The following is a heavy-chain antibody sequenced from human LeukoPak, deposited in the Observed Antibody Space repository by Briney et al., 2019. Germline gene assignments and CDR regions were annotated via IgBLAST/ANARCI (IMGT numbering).Heavy chain of an antibody. D-gene: IGHD6-13*01. CDR1: GFSLRTRGMC. J-gene: IGHJ4*02. CDR2: IDWDDDK. CDR3: ARIMYSSSPLPDY. Sequence: ASGPALVKPTQTLTLTCTFSGFSLRTRGMCVSWIRQPPGKALEWLARIDWDDDKYYSTSLKTRLTISKDTSKNQVVLTMTNMDPVDTATYYCARIMYSSSPLPDYWGQGTLVTVSS. V-gene: IGHV2-70*11.